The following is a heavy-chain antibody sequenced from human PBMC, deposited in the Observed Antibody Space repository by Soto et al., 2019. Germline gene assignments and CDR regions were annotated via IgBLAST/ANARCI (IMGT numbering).Heavy chain of an antibody. CDR1: GGTFRTAA. D-gene: IGHD2-8*01. J-gene: IGHJ6*02. CDR3: ARDNDRPQLGGNYYYILDV. CDR2: IMPVFRTP. Sequence: QVHLEQSGAEVKKPGSSVKVSCKASGGTFRTAAISWVRQAPGQGLEWLGGIMPVFRTPDYAQKFQGRVTITADESTXXAXXEVSGLRSDDTAVYYCARDNDRPQLGGNYYYILDVWGQGTTITVSS. V-gene: IGHV1-69*12.